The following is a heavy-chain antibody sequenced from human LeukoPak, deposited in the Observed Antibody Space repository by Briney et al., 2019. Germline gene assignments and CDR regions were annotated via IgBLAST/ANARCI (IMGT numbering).Heavy chain of an antibody. CDR2: MNPDGSEI. J-gene: IGHJ3*02. Sequence: GGSLRLSCATSGFTFSRFWMSWVRQAPGKGLEWVANMNPDGSEIYYVDSVKGRFTISRDNAKNSLFPQMNSLRAEDTAVYYCARDRITGVLLSRKTHDAFDIWGQGTMVTVSS. D-gene: IGHD1-14*01. CDR3: ARDRITGVLLSRKTHDAFDI. V-gene: IGHV3-7*01. CDR1: GFTFSRFW.